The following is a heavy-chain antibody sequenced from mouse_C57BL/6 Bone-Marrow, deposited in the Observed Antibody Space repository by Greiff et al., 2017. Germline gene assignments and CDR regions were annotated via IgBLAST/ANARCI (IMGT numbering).Heavy chain of an antibody. Sequence: QVQLQQPGAELVKPGASVKLSCKASGYTFTSYWMHWVKQRPGQGLEWIGMIHPNSGSTNYNEKFKSKATLTVDKSSSTAYMQLSSLTSEDSAVYYCASLCTTVVAADYFDYWGQGTTLTVSS. CDR1: GYTFTSYW. J-gene: IGHJ2*01. V-gene: IGHV1-64*01. D-gene: IGHD1-1*01. CDR2: IHPNSGST. CDR3: ASLCTTVVAADYFDY.